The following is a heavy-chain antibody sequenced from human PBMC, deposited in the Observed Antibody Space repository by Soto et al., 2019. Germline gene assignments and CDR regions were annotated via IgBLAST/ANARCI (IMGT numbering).Heavy chain of an antibody. CDR2: INEDSTYI. Sequence: EVQLVESGGGLVNPGGSLRLSCTASGFAFNTYSMNWVRQAPGKGLEWVSSINEDSTYIYYSDSLRGRITISRDNAKDSQFLQMNSLRPDDTAVYYCVRDLGRYFRSGYMDLWGDGATVTVSS. D-gene: IGHD3-9*01. J-gene: IGHJ6*02. CDR3: VRDLGRYFRSGYMDL. V-gene: IGHV3-21*02. CDR1: GFAFNTYS.